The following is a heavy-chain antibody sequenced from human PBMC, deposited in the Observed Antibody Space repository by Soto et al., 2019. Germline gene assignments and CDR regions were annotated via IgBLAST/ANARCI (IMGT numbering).Heavy chain of an antibody. CDR2: IDNSGST. CDR3: ARGGQDFWSGPFDY. V-gene: IGHV4-4*07. Sequence: SETLSLTCTVSGGSISNYFCNWIRQPAGKGLEWIGRIDNSGSTNYNPSLKSRITMSADTSRNQFSLKLNSVTAADTAVYYCARGGQDFWSGPFDYWGKGALVNGS. CDR1: GGSISNYF. D-gene: IGHD3-3*01. J-gene: IGHJ4*02.